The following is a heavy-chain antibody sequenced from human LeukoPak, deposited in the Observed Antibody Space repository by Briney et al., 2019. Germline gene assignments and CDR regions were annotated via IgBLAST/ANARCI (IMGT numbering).Heavy chain of an antibody. CDR1: GFTLSSCA. V-gene: IGHV3-23*01. D-gene: IGHD6-19*01. CDR2: ISGSGGST. J-gene: IGHJ2*01. CDR3: AKCGEAVAGTGYWYFDL. Sequence: PGGSLRLSCAASGFTLSSCAMSWVRQAPGKGLEWVSAISGSGGSTYYADSVKGRFTISRDNSKNTLYLQMNSLRAEDTAVYYCAKCGEAVAGTGYWYFDLWGRGTLVTVSS.